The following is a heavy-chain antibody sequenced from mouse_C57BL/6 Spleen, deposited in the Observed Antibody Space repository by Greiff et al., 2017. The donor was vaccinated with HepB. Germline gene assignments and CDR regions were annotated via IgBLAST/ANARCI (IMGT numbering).Heavy chain of an antibody. CDR3: AREARKAWFAY. V-gene: IGHV5-4*01. Sequence: DVQLQESGGGLVKPGGSLKLSCAASGFTFSSYAMSWVRQTPEKRLEWVATISDGGSYTYYPDNVKGRFTISRDNAKNNLYLQMSHLKSEDTAMYYCAREARKAWFAYWGQGTLVTVSA. D-gene: IGHD3-3*01. CDR1: GFTFSSYA. J-gene: IGHJ3*01. CDR2: ISDGGSYT.